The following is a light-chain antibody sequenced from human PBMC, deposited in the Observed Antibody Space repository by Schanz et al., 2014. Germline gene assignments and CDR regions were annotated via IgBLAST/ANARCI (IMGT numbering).Light chain of an antibody. CDR3: QQYGTSPLT. V-gene: IGKV3-20*01. Sequence: EIVLTQSPGTLSLSPGERATLSCRASQSVSSSYLAWYQRKPGQALRLLIYGASSRATGIPDRFSGSGSGTDFTLTISRLEPEDSAVYYCQQYGTSPLTFGPGTKVNIK. CDR1: QSVSSSY. CDR2: GAS. J-gene: IGKJ3*01.